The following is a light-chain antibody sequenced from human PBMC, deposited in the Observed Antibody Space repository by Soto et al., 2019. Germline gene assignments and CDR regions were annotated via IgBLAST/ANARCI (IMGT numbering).Light chain of an antibody. J-gene: IGLJ1*01. CDR1: SSDVGGYNY. Sequence: QSALTQPASVSGSPGQSITISCTGTSSDVGGYNYVSWYQQHPGKAPKLMIYDVSHRPSGISNHFSGSKSGDTASLTISGLQAEDEADYYCSSYTSSNTQVFGTGTKVTVL. CDR2: DVS. V-gene: IGLV2-14*01. CDR3: SSYTSSNTQV.